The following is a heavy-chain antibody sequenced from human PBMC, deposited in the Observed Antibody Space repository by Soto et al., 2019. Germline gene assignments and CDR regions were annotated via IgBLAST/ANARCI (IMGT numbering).Heavy chain of an antibody. CDR3: ARDQFCSGGSCYQPRAKYYYSAMGV. CDR1: GFTFRSYS. V-gene: IGHV3-21*01. CDR2: ISTGRDNI. D-gene: IGHD2-15*01. Sequence: PGGSLRLSCEASGFTFRSYSMNWVRQAPGKGLEWVSSISTGRDNIYYADSVKGRFTISRGNTKNSLFLQMNSLRVEDTAVYYCARDQFCSGGSCYQPRAKYYYSAMGVWGQGTTVTVSS. J-gene: IGHJ6*02.